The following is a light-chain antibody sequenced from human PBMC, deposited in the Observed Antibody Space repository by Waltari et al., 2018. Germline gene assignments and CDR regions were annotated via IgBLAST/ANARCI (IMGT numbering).Light chain of an antibody. J-gene: IGLJ3*02. Sequence: QSVLTQPPSASGTPGQRVTISCSGSSSTIGSNYVYWYQHLPGTDPKLLIYRKCQPPSGVPDRFSGSSSGTSASLAISELRSEDEADYYCVAWDDSLSATVFGGGTKLTVL. CDR2: RKC. V-gene: IGLV1-47*01. CDR3: VAWDDSLSATV. CDR1: SSTIGSNY.